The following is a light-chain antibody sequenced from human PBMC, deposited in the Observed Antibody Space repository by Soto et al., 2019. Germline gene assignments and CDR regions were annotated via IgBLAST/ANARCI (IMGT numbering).Light chain of an antibody. J-gene: IGKJ1*01. CDR3: QQYGSSPPWT. CDR2: GAS. Sequence: EIVLTQSPGTLSLSPGEKATLSCRASQSISSSYLAWYQQKPGQAPSLLIYGASNRATGIPDRFSGSGSGTDFTLTISRLEAEDFAVYYCQQYGSSPPWTFGQGTKVDSK. V-gene: IGKV3-20*01. CDR1: QSISSSY.